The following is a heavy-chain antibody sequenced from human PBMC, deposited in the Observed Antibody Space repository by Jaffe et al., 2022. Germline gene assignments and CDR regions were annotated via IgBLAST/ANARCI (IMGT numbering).Heavy chain of an antibody. V-gene: IGHV4-39*01. Sequence: QLQLQESGPGLVKPSETLSLTCTVSGGSISSSSYYWGWIRQPPGKGLEWIGSIYYSGSTYYNPSLKSRVTISVDTSKNQFSLKLSSVTAADTAVYYCARRNIVLPTLFDPWGQGTLVTVSS. CDR3: ARRNIVLPTLFDP. CDR1: GGSISSSSYY. J-gene: IGHJ5*02. CDR2: IYYSGST. D-gene: IGHD2-8*02.